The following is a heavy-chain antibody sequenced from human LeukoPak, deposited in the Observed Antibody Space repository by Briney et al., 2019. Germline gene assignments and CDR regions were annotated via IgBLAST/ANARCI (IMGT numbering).Heavy chain of an antibody. V-gene: IGHV3-21*01. CDR3: ARDQNN. Sequence: GTWLDCVSSISISISYIYYADSGNCRFNISRDNAKNSLYLQMNSLRAEDTAVYYCARDQNNWGQGTPVTVSS. J-gene: IGHJ4*02. CDR2: ISISISYI. D-gene: IGHD2/OR15-2a*01.